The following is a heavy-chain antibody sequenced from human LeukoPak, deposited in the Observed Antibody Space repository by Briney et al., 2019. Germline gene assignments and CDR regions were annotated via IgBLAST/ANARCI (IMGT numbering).Heavy chain of an antibody. CDR3: AKPPGGSGDYFDY. V-gene: IGHV3-30*02. J-gene: IGHJ4*02. CDR2: IRYDGSNK. Sequence: GGSLRLSCAASGFTFSSYSIHWVRQTPGKGLEWVTSIRYDGSNKYYADSVKGRFTISRDNSKNTVYLQMNSLRAEDTAVYYCAKPPGGSGDYFDYWGQGTLVTVSS. D-gene: IGHD3-10*01. CDR1: GFTFSSYS.